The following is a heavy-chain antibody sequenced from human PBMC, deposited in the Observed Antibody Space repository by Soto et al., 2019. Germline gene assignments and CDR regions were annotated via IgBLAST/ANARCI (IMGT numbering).Heavy chain of an antibody. J-gene: IGHJ6*02. CDR2: ISSGGQTI. Sequence: EVQLVESGGGLVQPGGSLRLSCAASGFSFSTYDMNWVHQAPGKGLEWVSYISSGGQTIKSTDSVKGRFTISRDNAKNSLYLQRSGLTDEETGVYYCARDPQRGYSGMDVWGQGTTVTVSS. D-gene: IGHD2-2*01. V-gene: IGHV3-48*02. CDR3: ARDPQRGYSGMDV. CDR1: GFSFSTYD.